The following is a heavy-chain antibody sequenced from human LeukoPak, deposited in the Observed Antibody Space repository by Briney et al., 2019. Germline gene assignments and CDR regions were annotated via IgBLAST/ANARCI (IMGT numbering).Heavy chain of an antibody. D-gene: IGHD3-22*01. J-gene: IGHJ4*02. V-gene: IGHV1-46*01. CDR3: ARASRKVITRYYFDY. Sequence: ASVKVSCKASGYTFTSYYMHWVRQAPGQGLEWMGIINPSGGSTSYAQKFQGRVTMTRDTSTSTVYMELSSLRSEDTAVYYCARASRKVITRYYFDYWGQGTVVTVSS. CDR2: INPSGGST. CDR1: GYTFTSYY.